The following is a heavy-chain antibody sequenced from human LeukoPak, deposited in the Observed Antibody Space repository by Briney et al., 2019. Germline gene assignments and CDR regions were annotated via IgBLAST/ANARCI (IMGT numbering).Heavy chain of an antibody. D-gene: IGHD2-8*01. CDR1: VFTFRKYS. J-gene: IGHJ4*02. Sequence: PGGALRLSCAASVFTFRKYSMNSVRQAPGKGLGWDSYISSSGSTIHYADSVKGRFTISRDSAKNSLFLQMNSLRAEDTAVYYCARGVTVCDYGGQGTLVTVSS. V-gene: IGHV3-48*01. CDR2: ISSSGSTI. CDR3: ARGVTVCDY.